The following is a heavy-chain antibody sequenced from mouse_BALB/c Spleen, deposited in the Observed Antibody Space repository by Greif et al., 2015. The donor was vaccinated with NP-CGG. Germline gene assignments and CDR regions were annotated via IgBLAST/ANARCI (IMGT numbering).Heavy chain of an antibody. J-gene: IGHJ4*01. Sequence: QVQLQQPGPELVKPGASVKISCKASGYTFTDYYINWVKQKPGQGLEWIGWIYPGSGNTKYNEKFKGKATLTVDTSSSTAYMQLSSLTSEGTTVYFCARRTGTEAMDYWGQGTSVTVSP. V-gene: IGHV1-84*02. CDR2: IYPGSGNT. CDR1: GYTFTDYY. CDR3: ARRTGTEAMDY. D-gene: IGHD4-1*01.